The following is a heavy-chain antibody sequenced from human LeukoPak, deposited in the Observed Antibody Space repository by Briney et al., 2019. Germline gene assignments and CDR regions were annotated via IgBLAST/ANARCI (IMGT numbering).Heavy chain of an antibody. CDR2: IYYSGST. CDR1: GGSISSYY. CDR3: ARGRAIEYSGSSYFDY. V-gene: IGHV4-59*08. D-gene: IGHD6-6*01. J-gene: IGHJ4*02. Sequence: SETLSLTCTVSGGSISSYYWSWIRQPPGKGLEWIGYIYYSGSTYYNPSLKSRVTISVDTSKNQFSLKLSSVTAADTAVYYCARGRAIEYSGSSYFDYWGQGTLVTVSS.